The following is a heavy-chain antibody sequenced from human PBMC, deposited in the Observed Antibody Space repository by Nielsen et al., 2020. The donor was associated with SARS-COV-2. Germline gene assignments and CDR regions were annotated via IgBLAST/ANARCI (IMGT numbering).Heavy chain of an antibody. Sequence: GESLKISCAASGFTFSSYAMSWVRQAPGKGLEWVSAISGSGGSTYYADSVKGRFTISRDNSKNTLYLQMNSLRAEDTAVYYCAKDPESFGVITFGGVIGDAFDIWGQGTMVTVSS. CDR2: ISGSGGST. J-gene: IGHJ3*02. CDR1: GFTFSSYA. D-gene: IGHD3-16*02. CDR3: AKDPESFGVITFGGVIGDAFDI. V-gene: IGHV3-23*01.